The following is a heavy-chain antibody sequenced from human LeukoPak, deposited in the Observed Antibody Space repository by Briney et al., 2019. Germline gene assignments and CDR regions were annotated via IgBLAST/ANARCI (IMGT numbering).Heavy chain of an antibody. D-gene: IGHD5-18*01. Sequence: PSETLSLTCTVSGVSISSHYRSWLRHPPGKGLEWLGYMFDNENTKDNPSLKSRITLSADTSKNQFSLRLSSVTAADTAVYYCATIKRGSIFGYFDFWGQGILVTVSS. CDR2: MFDNENT. CDR1: GVSISSHY. CDR3: ATIKRGSIFGYFDF. J-gene: IGHJ4*02. V-gene: IGHV4-59*11.